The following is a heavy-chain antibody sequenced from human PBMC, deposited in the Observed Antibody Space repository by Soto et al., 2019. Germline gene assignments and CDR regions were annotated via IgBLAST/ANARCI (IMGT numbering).Heavy chain of an antibody. CDR1: GFTFSSYG. CDR2: ISDDGSNK. J-gene: IGHJ6*02. V-gene: IGHV3-30*03. D-gene: IGHD4-17*01. CDR3: ARPAVTTYYYYGMDV. Sequence: QVQLVESGGCVVQPGRSLRLSCAASGFTFSSYGMHWVRQAPGKGLEWVALISDDGSNKYYADSVKGRFTIARDNSKTTLYLQVSSLRAEDTAVYYCARPAVTTYYYYGMDVWGQGTTVTVSS.